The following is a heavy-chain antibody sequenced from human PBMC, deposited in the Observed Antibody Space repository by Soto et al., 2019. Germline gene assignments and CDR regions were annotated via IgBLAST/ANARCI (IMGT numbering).Heavy chain of an antibody. CDR1: GFTFSGSA. CDR2: IRSKANSYAT. V-gene: IGHV3-73*01. D-gene: IGHD2-21*02. Sequence: EVQLVESGGGLVQPGGSLKLSCAASGFTFSGSAMHWVRQASGKGLEWVGRIRSKANSYATAYAASVKGRFTISRDDSKNTAYLQMNSLKTEDTAVYYCTSGECYGGNSVGYWGQGTLVTVSS. J-gene: IGHJ4*02. CDR3: TSGECYGGNSVGY.